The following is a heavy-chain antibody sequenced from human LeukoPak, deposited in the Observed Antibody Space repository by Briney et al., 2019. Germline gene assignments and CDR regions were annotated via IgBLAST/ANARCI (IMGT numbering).Heavy chain of an antibody. V-gene: IGHV3-72*01. CDR2: TRNKANSYTT. CDR1: GFTFSDHY. Sequence: GRSLRLSCAASGFTFSDHYMDWVRQAPGKGLEWVGRTRNKANSYTTEYAASVKGRFTISRDDSKNSLYLQMNSLKTEDTAVYYCARLQLKYDFWSGYYRPDAFDIWGQGTMVTVSS. CDR3: ARLQLKYDFWSGYYRPDAFDI. J-gene: IGHJ3*02. D-gene: IGHD3-3*01.